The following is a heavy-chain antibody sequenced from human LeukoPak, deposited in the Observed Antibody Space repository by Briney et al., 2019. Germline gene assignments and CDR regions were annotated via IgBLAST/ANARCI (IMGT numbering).Heavy chain of an antibody. D-gene: IGHD2-15*01. CDR2: ISYDGSNK. V-gene: IGHV3-30*18. J-gene: IGHJ5*02. Sequence: GGSLRLSCAASGFTFSSYGMHWVRQAPGKGLERVAVISYDGSNKYYADSVKGRFTISRDNSKNTLYLQMNSLRAEDTAVYYCAKDYCSGGSCYEGRFDPWGQGTLVTVSS. CDR3: AKDYCSGGSCYEGRFDP. CDR1: GFTFSSYG.